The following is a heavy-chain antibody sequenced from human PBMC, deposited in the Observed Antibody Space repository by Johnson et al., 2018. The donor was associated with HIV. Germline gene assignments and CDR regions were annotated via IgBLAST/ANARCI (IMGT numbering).Heavy chain of an antibody. CDR3: ARVGQSKYYDYVWGSYRYDAFDI. CDR2: INSDGSST. J-gene: IGHJ3*02. D-gene: IGHD3-16*02. V-gene: IGHV3-74*02. CDR1: GFTFSSYW. Sequence: MLLVESGGGLVQPGGSLRLSCAASGFTFSSYWMHWVRQAPGKGLVWVSRINSDGSSTSYADSVKGRFTISRDNAKNSLYLQMNSLRAEDTAVYYCARVGQSKYYDYVWGSYRYDAFDIWGQGTMVTVSS.